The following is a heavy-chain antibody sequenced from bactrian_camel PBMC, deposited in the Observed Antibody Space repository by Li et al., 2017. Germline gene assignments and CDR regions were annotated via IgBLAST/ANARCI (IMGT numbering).Heavy chain of an antibody. Sequence: HVQLVESGGGSVQAGGSLSVSCEVSGHTFNTYCVWWFRQAPGKEREEVAAINSDGSIKYADSVKGRFTISHDYAKNTLSLQMNTLKPEDTGMYYCAHDRHLPAPRMTKVRALGVVDYWGQGTQVTVS. D-gene: IGHD3*01. V-gene: IGHV3S55*01. CDR1: GHTFNTYC. CDR2: INSDGSI. J-gene: IGHJ4*01. CDR3: AHDRHLPAPRMTKVRALGVVDY.